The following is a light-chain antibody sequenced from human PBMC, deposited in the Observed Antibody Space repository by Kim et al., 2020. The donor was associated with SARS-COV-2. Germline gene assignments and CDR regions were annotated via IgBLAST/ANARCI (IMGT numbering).Light chain of an antibody. V-gene: IGKV3-15*01. Sequence: EIVMTQSPATLSVSLGERATLSCRASQSVSSNLAWYQQKAGQAPSLLIYAASTRSTGIPARFSGSGSGTEFTLTISSLQSEDLAVYFCQQYYNWPRTFGQGTKVDIK. J-gene: IGKJ1*01. CDR2: AAS. CDR3: QQYYNWPRT. CDR1: QSVSSN.